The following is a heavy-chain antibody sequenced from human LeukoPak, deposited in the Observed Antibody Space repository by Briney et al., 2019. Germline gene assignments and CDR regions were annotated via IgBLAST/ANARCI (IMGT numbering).Heavy chain of an antibody. V-gene: IGHV3-33*01. Sequence: GGSLRLSCAASGFTFSSYGMHWVRQAPGKGLEWVAVIWYDGSNKYYADSVKGRFTISRDNSKNTLYLQMNSLRAEDTAVYYCARDGPRLYPLVWDQGTLVTVSS. J-gene: IGHJ4*02. CDR3: ARDGPRLYPLV. D-gene: IGHD2-15*01. CDR1: GFTFSSYG. CDR2: IWYDGSNK.